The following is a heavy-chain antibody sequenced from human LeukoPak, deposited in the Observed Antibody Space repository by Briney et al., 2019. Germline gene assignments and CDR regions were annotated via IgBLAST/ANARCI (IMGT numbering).Heavy chain of an antibody. D-gene: IGHD6-19*01. V-gene: IGHV3-48*01. CDR1: GFPFSSHV. CDR3: ARRAVAGTYYLDY. Sequence: PGGSLRLSCAASGFPFSSHVLSWVRQAPGKGLEWIAYINHNGEAIYYPDFVKGRFTISRDNSKNTLYLQMNSLRAEDTAVYYCARRAVAGTYYLDYWGQGTLVTVSS. J-gene: IGHJ4*02. CDR2: INHNGEAI.